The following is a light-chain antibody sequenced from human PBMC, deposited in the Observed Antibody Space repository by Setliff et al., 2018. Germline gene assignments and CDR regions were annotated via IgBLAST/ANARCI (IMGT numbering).Light chain of an antibody. Sequence: SALTQPASVSGSPGQSITISCSGTSSDVGSYDLASWYQQHPGKAPKLIIYAVSDRPSGVSNRFSGSKSGNTASLTISGLQTEDEADYYCNAYTSATTYVFGTGTKGTVL. J-gene: IGLJ1*01. V-gene: IGLV2-14*03. CDR2: AVS. CDR3: NAYTSATTYV. CDR1: SSDVGSYDL.